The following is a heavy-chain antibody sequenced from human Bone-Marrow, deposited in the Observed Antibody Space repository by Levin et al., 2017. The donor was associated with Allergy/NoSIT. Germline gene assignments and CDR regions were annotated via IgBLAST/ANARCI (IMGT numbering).Heavy chain of an antibody. CDR1: GFTFSSYW. V-gene: IGHV3-7*04. J-gene: IGHJ5*02. CDR3: ARAARVAMTPDTWLDP. D-gene: IGHD5-12*01. Sequence: GESLKISCAASGFTFSSYWMTWVRQAPGKGLEWVANIKQDGSQKYYVDSVKGRFTISRDNAKNSLYLQMNSLRGEDTAVYYCARAARVAMTPDTWLDPWGQGTLVTVSS. CDR2: IKQDGSQK.